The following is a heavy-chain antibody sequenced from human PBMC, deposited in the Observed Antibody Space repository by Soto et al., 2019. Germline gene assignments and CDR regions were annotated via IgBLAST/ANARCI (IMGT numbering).Heavy chain of an antibody. J-gene: IGHJ5*02. V-gene: IGHV4-31*03. CDR2: IYYSGST. CDR3: ARSAYGSGIYSNWFDP. CDR1: GGSISSGGYY. D-gene: IGHD3-10*01. Sequence: SETLSLTCTVSGGSISSGGYYWSWIRQHPGKGLEWIGYIYYSGSTYYNPSLKSRVTISVDTSKNQFSLKLSSVTAADTAFFYCARSAYGSGIYSNWFDPWGQGTRVTVSS.